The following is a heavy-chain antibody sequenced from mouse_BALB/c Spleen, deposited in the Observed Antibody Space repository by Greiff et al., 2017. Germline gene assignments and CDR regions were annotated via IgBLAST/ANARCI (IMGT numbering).Heavy chain of an antibody. CDR2: IWAGGST. CDR1: GFSLTSYG. J-gene: IGHJ1*01. D-gene: IGHD4-1*01. Sequence: VQLQESGPGLVAPSQSLSITCTVSGFSLTSYGVHWVRQPPGKGLEWLGVIWAGGSTNYNSALMSRLSISKDNSKSQVFLKMNSLQTDDTAMYYCARELGLYWYFDVWGAGTTVTVSS. V-gene: IGHV2-9*02. CDR3: ARELGLYWYFDV.